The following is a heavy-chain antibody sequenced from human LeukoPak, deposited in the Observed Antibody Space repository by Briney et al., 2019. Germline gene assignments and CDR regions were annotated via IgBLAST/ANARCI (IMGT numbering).Heavy chain of an antibody. Sequence: ASVNVSCKASGYTFITYGITWVRQAPGQGLEWMGWITPYNGDTNYAQNLQDRVTMTTDTSTSTAYMELRSLRSDDTAVYFCARVAGVSYNYFDSWGQGILVSVSS. CDR2: ITPYNGDT. CDR3: ARVAGVSYNYFDS. D-gene: IGHD1-26*01. J-gene: IGHJ4*02. CDR1: GYTFITYG. V-gene: IGHV1-18*01.